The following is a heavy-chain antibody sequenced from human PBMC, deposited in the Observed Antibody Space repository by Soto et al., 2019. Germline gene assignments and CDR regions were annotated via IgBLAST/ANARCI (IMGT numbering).Heavy chain of an antibody. D-gene: IGHD6-25*01. CDR2: IYYSGST. Sequence: SETLSLTCTVSGGSISSGGYYWSWIRQHPGKGLEWIGYIYYSGSTYYNPSLKSRVTISVDTSKNQFSLKLSSVTAADTAVYYCARFSGGEGRNWFDPWGQGTLVTVSS. CDR1: GGSISSGGYY. V-gene: IGHV4-31*03. CDR3: ARFSGGEGRNWFDP. J-gene: IGHJ5*02.